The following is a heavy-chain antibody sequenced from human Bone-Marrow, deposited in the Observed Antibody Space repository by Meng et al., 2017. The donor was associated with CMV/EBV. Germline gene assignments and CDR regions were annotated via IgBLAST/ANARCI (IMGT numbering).Heavy chain of an antibody. Sequence: GGSLRLSCAASGFTISSYGMHWVRQAPGKGLEWVAFIRYDGSNKYYADSVKGRFTISRDNAKNSLYLQMNSLRAEDTAVYYCARDRTYYYDSSGYFDYGMDVWGQGTTVTVSS. J-gene: IGHJ6*02. CDR1: GFTISSYG. CDR3: ARDRTYYYDSSGYFDYGMDV. D-gene: IGHD3-22*01. CDR2: IRYDGSNK. V-gene: IGHV3-30*02.